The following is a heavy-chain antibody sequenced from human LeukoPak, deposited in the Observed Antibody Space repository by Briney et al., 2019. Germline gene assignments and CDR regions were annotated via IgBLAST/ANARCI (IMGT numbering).Heavy chain of an antibody. D-gene: IGHD6-19*01. Sequence: QAGGSPRLSCAASGFTFSSYSMNWVRQAPGKGLVCVSRINSDGSSTSYADSVKGRFTISRDNAKNTLYLQMNSLRAEDTAVYYCARDSSGWYLPDYWGQGTLVTVSS. CDR3: ARDSSGWYLPDY. J-gene: IGHJ4*02. CDR1: GFTFSSYS. V-gene: IGHV3-74*01. CDR2: INSDGSST.